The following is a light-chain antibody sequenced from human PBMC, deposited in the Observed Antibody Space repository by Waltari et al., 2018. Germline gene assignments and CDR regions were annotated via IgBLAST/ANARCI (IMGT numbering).Light chain of an antibody. CDR3: QQYENWPPIT. V-gene: IGKV3-15*01. CDR2: GAS. CDR1: QSIRSN. J-gene: IGKJ4*01. Sequence: EIVMTQSPGTLSVSPGERATLSCWASQSIRSNLAWYQQKPGQAPRLLIYGASTRATGIPARFSSSGSGTDFTLTISSLQSEDLAVYYRQQYENWPPITFGGGTKVEIK.